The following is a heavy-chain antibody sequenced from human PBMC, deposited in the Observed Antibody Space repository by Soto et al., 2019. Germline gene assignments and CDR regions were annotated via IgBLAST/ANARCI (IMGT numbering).Heavy chain of an antibody. CDR2: IKSKTDGGTT. D-gene: IGHD3-3*01. Sequence: GGSLRLSCAASGFTFSNAWMNWVRQAPGKGLEWVGRIKSKTDGGTTDYAAPVKGRFTISRDDSKNTLYLQMNSLKTEDTAVYDCTTDRFFFIFLPGDAFDIWGQGTMVTVSS. CDR3: TTDRFFFIFLPGDAFDI. J-gene: IGHJ3*02. V-gene: IGHV3-15*07. CDR1: GFTFSNAW.